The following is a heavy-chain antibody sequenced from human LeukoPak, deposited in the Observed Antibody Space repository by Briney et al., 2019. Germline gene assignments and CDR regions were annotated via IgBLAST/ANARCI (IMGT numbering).Heavy chain of an antibody. D-gene: IGHD3-10*01. CDR1: GGSISSYY. Sequence: PSETLSLTCTVSGGSISSYYWSWVRQPPGRGLEWIGYIYYSGSTNYNPSLKSRVTISVDTSKNQFSLKLSSVTAADTAVYYCARDSGTTGEVKFDPWGQGTLVTVSS. CDR3: ARDSGTTGEVKFDP. J-gene: IGHJ5*02. CDR2: IYYSGST. V-gene: IGHV4-59*12.